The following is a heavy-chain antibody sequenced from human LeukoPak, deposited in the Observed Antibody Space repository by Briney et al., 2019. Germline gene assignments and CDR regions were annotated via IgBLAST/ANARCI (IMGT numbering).Heavy chain of an antibody. Sequence: PSETLSLTCAVYGGSFSDYYWSWIRQPPGKGLEWIGEINHSGGTNYNPSLKNRVTISVDTSKNQFSLRLSSVTAADTAVYYCARETIDITIIEVVRMGDAFDIWGQGTMVTVSS. CDR1: GGSFSDYY. CDR2: INHSGGT. V-gene: IGHV4-34*01. D-gene: IGHD3-22*01. CDR3: ARETIDITIIEVVRMGDAFDI. J-gene: IGHJ3*02.